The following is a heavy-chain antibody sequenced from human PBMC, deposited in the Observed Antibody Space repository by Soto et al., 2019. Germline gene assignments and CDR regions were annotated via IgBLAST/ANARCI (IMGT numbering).Heavy chain of an antibody. J-gene: IGHJ6*02. D-gene: IGHD6-13*01. Sequence: GESLKISCKGSGYSFTSYWIGWVRQMPGKGLEWMGIIYPGDSDTRYSPSFQGQVTISADKSISTAYLQWSSLQASDTAMYYCARHLRPPAAGPDHLTRYYYYYGMDVWGQGTTVTVSS. CDR3: ARHLRPPAAGPDHLTRYYYYYGMDV. CDR1: GYSFTSYW. CDR2: IYPGDSDT. V-gene: IGHV5-51*01.